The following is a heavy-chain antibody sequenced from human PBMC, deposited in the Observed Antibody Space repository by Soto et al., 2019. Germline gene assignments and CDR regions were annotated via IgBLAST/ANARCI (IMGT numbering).Heavy chain of an antibody. CDR2: IYYSGST. CDR1: GGSISSGGYY. Sequence: PSETLSLTCTVSGGSISSGGYYWSWIRQHPGKGLEWIGYIYYSGSTYYNPSLKSRVTISVDTSKNQFSLKLSSVTAADTAVYYCARVTTIFGVVGLDYWGQGTLVTVSS. CDR3: ARVTTIFGVVGLDY. V-gene: IGHV4-31*03. D-gene: IGHD3-3*01. J-gene: IGHJ4*02.